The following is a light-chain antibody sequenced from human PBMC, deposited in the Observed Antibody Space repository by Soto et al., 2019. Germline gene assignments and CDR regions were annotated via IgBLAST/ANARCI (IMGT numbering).Light chain of an antibody. Sequence: EIVLTQSPGTLSLSPGERATLSCRANQSVSSSYLAWYQQKPGQAPRVLIYGASSRATGIPDRFSGSGSGTDFTLTISRLEPEDFAVYYCQQYGSSPPNTFGQGTKLEIK. V-gene: IGKV3-20*01. CDR3: QQYGSSPPNT. CDR1: QSVSSSY. J-gene: IGKJ2*01. CDR2: GAS.